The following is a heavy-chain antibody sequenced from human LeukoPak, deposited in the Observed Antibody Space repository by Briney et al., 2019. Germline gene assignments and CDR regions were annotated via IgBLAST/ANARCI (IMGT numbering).Heavy chain of an antibody. V-gene: IGHV4-39*01. D-gene: IGHD1-26*01. Sequence: PSETLSLTCTVSGVSISSSSYYWGWIRQPPGKGLEWIGSITISVDTSKNQFSLKLSSVTAADTAVYYCARPRVGATTFAFDIWGQGTMVTVSS. J-gene: IGHJ3*02. CDR3: ARPRVGATTFAFDI. CDR1: GVSISSSSYY.